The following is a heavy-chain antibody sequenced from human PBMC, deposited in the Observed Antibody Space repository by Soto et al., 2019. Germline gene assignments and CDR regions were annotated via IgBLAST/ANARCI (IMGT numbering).Heavy chain of an antibody. CDR1: GFTFSSYA. D-gene: IGHD1-26*01. V-gene: IGHV3-23*01. Sequence: EVQLLESGGGLVQPGGSLRLSCAASGFTFSSYAMRWVRQAPGKGLEWVSAISGSGGSVYYADSVKGRFTISRDNSNNTLYLQMNSLRAEDTAVYYCAIRGSGSYYDYWGQGTLVTVSS. J-gene: IGHJ4*02. CDR2: ISGSGGSV. CDR3: AIRGSGSYYDY.